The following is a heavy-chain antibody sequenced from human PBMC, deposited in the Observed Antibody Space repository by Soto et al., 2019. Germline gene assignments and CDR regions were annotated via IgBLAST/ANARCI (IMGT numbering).Heavy chain of an antibody. CDR1: GDSISSVDYF. J-gene: IGHJ5*01. Sequence: SETLSLTCSVSGDSISSVDYFWAWIRQPPGQALEYIGYIYKSATTYYNPSFESRVAISLDTSKSQFSLNVTSVTAADTAVYFCVRGRYCLTGRCFPNWFDSWGQGTLVTVSS. D-gene: IGHD2-15*01. CDR3: VRGRYCLTGRCFPNWFDS. V-gene: IGHV4-30-4*01. CDR2: IYKSATT.